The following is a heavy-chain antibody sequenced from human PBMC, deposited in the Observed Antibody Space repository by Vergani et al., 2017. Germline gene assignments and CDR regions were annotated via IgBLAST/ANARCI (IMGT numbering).Heavy chain of an antibody. D-gene: IGHD2-2*01. CDR1: GFSFRNYV. V-gene: IGHV3-30-3*01. J-gene: IGHJ2*01. CDR3: ARALGYCSSTSCYDWYFDL. CDR2: ISFDGSNE. Sequence: QVQLVESGGGVVQPGRSLRLTCAASGFSFRNYVMHWVRQAPGRGLEWMAAISFDGSNEHYADSVKGRFTISRDNAKNSLYLQMNSLRAEDTAVYYCARALGYCSSTSCYDWYFDLWGRGTLVTVSS.